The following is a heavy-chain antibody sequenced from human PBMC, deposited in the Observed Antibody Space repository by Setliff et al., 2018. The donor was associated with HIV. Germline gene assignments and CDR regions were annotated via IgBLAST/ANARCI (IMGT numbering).Heavy chain of an antibody. D-gene: IGHD4-17*01. CDR3: ARAPGPYGDYNWFDP. V-gene: IGHV4-30-4*08. J-gene: IGHJ5*02. CDR2: IYDSEST. Sequence: SETLSLTCTVSGGSISSGDYYWSWIRQPPGKGLEWIGNIYDSESTYYNPSLKSRVTISVDTSKNHFSLKLNSATAADTAVYYCARAPGPYGDYNWFDPWGQGALVTVSS. CDR1: GGSISSGDYY.